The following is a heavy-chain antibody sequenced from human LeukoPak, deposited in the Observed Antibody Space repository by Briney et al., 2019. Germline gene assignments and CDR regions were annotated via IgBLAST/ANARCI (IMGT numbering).Heavy chain of an antibody. Sequence: PGGFLRLSCAASGFTFSSYGMHWVRQTPGKGLEWVAAISSDGVEKHYADSVKGRFTISRDNSKSTLYLQMNSLRAEDTALYYCAREGHYDILTGYSPVEYYFYYMDVWGKGTTVTVSS. J-gene: IGHJ6*03. CDR2: ISSDGVEK. CDR3: AREGHYDILTGYSPVEYYFYYMDV. V-gene: IGHV3-30*19. CDR1: GFTFSSYG. D-gene: IGHD3-9*01.